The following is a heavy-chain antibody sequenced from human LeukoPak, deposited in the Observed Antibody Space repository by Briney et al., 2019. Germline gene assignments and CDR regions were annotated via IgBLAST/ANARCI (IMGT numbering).Heavy chain of an antibody. CDR3: ARGEARARFLEWLSTDY. D-gene: IGHD3-3*01. Sequence: ASVKVSCKASGYTFTGYYMHWVRQAPGQGLEWMGWINPNSGGTNYAQKFQGRVTMTRDTSISTAYMELSRLRSDDTAVYYCARGEARARFLEWLSTDYWGQGTLVTVSS. J-gene: IGHJ4*02. CDR2: INPNSGGT. CDR1: GYTFTGYY. V-gene: IGHV1-2*02.